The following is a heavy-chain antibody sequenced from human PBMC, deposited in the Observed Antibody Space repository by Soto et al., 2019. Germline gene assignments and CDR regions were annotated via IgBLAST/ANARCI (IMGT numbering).Heavy chain of an antibody. CDR1: GGSFSGYY. CDR2: INHSGST. CDR3: ARGAAVAGTGNWFDP. Sequence: QVQLQQWGAGLLKPSETLSLTCAVYGGSFSGYYWSWIRQPPGKGLEWIGEINHSGSTNYNPSLKRRVTISVDTSKNQFSLKLSSVTAADTAVYYCARGAAVAGTGNWFDPWGQGTLVTVSS. D-gene: IGHD6-19*01. V-gene: IGHV4-34*01. J-gene: IGHJ5*02.